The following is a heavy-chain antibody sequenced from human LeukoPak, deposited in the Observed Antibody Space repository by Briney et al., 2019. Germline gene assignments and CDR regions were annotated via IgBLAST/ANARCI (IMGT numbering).Heavy chain of an antibody. CDR2: MNPNSGNT. Sequence: ASVKVSCKASGYTFTSYDINWVRQATGQGLEWMGRMNPNSGNTGYAQKFQGRVTMTRNTSISTAYMELSSLRSEDTAVYYCARDSYDFWSGYLLDFDYWGQGTLVTVSS. J-gene: IGHJ4*02. D-gene: IGHD3-3*01. V-gene: IGHV1-8*01. CDR1: GYTFTSYD. CDR3: ARDSYDFWSGYLLDFDY.